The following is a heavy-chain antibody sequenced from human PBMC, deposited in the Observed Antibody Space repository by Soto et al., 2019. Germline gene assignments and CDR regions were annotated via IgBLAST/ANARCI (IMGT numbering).Heavy chain of an antibody. J-gene: IGHJ4*02. CDR3: ARGSGFWSGVFDY. V-gene: IGHV1-3*01. Sequence: GSVKVSCKASGYTFASYAMHWVRQAPGQRLEWMGWINAGNGNTKYSQKFQGRVTITRDTSASTAYMELSSLRSEDTAVYYCARGSGFWSGVFDYWGKGPQVTAPS. CDR2: INAGNGNT. D-gene: IGHD3-3*01. CDR1: GYTFASYA.